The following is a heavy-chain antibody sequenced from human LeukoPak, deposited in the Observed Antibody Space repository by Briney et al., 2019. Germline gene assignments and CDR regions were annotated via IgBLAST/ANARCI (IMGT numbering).Heavy chain of an antibody. J-gene: IGHJ4*02. D-gene: IGHD2-15*01. Sequence: GASVKVSCKASGYTFTAYYMHWVRQAPGQGLEWMGWIDTSNGATNYAQKFQGRVTISRDTSIGTAYMELTNLISDDTAIYYCASEANCNGGRCSLRRVASWCQGTLVTVSS. V-gene: IGHV1-2*02. CDR3: ASEANCNGGRCSLRRVAS. CDR1: GYTFTAYY. CDR2: IDTSNGAT.